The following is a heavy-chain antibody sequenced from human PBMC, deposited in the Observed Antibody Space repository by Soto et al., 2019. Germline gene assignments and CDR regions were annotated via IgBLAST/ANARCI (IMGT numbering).Heavy chain of an antibody. CDR1: GAVVTSGENY. D-gene: IGHD5-18*01. CDR2: IYDSGVT. Sequence: SETLSLTCSVSGAVVTSGENYWSWVRQPPGNGLEWLVYIYDSGVTSYTPALKSRVTLSLDRPNSQVSLKLRSVTAADTAVYFCARDLAHGYTGNVWGQGTWVTVPS. CDR3: ARDLAHGYTGNV. J-gene: IGHJ6*01. V-gene: IGHV4-30-4*08.